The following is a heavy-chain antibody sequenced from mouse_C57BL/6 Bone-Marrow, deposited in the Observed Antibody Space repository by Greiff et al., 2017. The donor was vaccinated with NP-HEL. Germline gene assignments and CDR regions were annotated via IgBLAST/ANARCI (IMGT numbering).Heavy chain of an antibody. CDR2: ILSGGST. J-gene: IGHJ3*01. Sequence: QVQLKQSGPGLVQPSQSLSITCTVAGFSLTSYGVQWVRQSQGKGLEWPGVILSGGSTEYNAAFRSRLSICSDYSKRQVFYKMNSLQANHTAIYYCARRGVYYGYDGFAYWGQGTLVTVSA. CDR1: GFSLTSYG. CDR3: ARRGVYYGYDGFAY. V-gene: IGHV2-2*02. D-gene: IGHD2-2*01.